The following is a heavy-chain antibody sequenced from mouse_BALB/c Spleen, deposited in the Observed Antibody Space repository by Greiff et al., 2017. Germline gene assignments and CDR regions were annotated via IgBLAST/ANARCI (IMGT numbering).Heavy chain of an antibody. V-gene: IGHV5-4*02. CDR1: GFTFSDYY. Sequence: EVQVVESGGGLVKPGGSLKLSCAASGFTFSDYYMYWVRQTPEKRLEWVATISDGGSYTYYPDSVKGRFTISRDNAKNNLYLQMSSLKSEDTAMYYCAREAYSGNSSRALDSWGHGNSVTASP. J-gene: IGHJ4*01. CDR3: AREAYSGNSSRALDS. D-gene: IGHD2-1*01. CDR2: ISDGGSYT.